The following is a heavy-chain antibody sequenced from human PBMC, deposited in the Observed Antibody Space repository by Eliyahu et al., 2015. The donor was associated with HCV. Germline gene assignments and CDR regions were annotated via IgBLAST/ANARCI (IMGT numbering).Heavy chain of an antibody. CDR2: IYYSGST. CDR1: GGSIXSSSYY. J-gene: IGHJ4*02. V-gene: IGHV4-39*01. Sequence: QLQLQESGPGLVKPSETLSLTCTVSGGSIXSSSYYWGWIRXPPGKGLEWIGSIYYSGSTYYNPSLKSRVTISVDTSKNQFSLKLSSVTXADTAVYYCARQSSSWYVDDYWGQGTLVTVSS. D-gene: IGHD6-13*01. CDR3: ARQSSSWYVDDY.